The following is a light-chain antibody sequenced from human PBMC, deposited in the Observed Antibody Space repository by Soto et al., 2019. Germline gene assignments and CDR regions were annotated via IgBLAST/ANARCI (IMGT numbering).Light chain of an antibody. CDR2: DAS. CDR1: QSVTTK. J-gene: IGKJ1*01. CDR3: LRYHYWPWT. Sequence: EILMTQSPATLSVSPGEGASLSCRVSQSVTTKLAWYQQRPGQPPRLLIDDASTRATGVPATFSGSGSGTDFALTISSRQSDDFAVDYCLRYHYWPWTFGQGTRV. V-gene: IGKV3-15*01.